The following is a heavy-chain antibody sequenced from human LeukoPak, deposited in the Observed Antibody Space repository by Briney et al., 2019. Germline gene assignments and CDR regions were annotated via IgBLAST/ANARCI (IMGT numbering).Heavy chain of an antibody. Sequence: SETLSLTCAVYGGSFSGYYWSWIRQPPGKGLEWIGEINHSGSTNYNPSLKSRVTISVDSSKNQFSLKLSSVTAADTAVYYCARGAGALLYWGQGTLVTVSS. J-gene: IGHJ4*02. D-gene: IGHD1-26*01. CDR3: ARGAGALLY. V-gene: IGHV4-34*01. CDR1: GGSFSGYY. CDR2: INHSGST.